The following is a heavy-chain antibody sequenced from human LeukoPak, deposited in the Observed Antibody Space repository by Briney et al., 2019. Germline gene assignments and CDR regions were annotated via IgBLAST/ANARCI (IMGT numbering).Heavy chain of an antibody. Sequence: AGGSLRLSCAASGFTFSSYAMSWVRQAPGKGLEWVSSISGSGGSTYYADSVKGRFTISRDNSKSTLYLQMNNLRAEDTAIYYCAKDPPSSGTTFDYWGQGTLVTVSS. CDR1: GFTFSSYA. V-gene: IGHV3-23*01. J-gene: IGHJ4*02. D-gene: IGHD2/OR15-2a*01. CDR2: ISGSGGST. CDR3: AKDPPSSGTTFDY.